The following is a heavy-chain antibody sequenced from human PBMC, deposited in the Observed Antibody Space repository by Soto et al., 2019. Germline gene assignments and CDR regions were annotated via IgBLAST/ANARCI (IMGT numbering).Heavy chain of an antibody. D-gene: IGHD3-22*01. V-gene: IGHV1-8*01. CDR3: ARALGYYYDSGGYSPVGY. J-gene: IGHJ4*01. CDR2: MNPNSGNT. Sequence: ASVKVSCKASGYTFTSYDINWVRQATGQGLEWMGWMNPNSGNTGYAQKFQGRVTMTRNTSISTAYMELSSLRSEDTAMYYCARALGYYYDSGGYSPVGYWGHVKLVTVS. CDR1: GYTFTSYD.